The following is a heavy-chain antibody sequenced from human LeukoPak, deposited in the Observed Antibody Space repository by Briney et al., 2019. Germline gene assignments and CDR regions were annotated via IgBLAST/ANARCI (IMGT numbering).Heavy chain of an antibody. CDR2: ISGSGGST. Sequence: PGGSLRLSCAASGFTFSSYAMSWVRQAPGKGLEWVSAISGSGGSTYYADSVKGRFTISRDNSKNTLYLQMNSLRAEDTAVYYCAKGRYSSGWSGGGYFDYWGQGTLVTVSS. V-gene: IGHV3-23*01. J-gene: IGHJ4*02. D-gene: IGHD6-19*01. CDR1: GFTFSSYA. CDR3: AKGRYSSGWSGGGYFDY.